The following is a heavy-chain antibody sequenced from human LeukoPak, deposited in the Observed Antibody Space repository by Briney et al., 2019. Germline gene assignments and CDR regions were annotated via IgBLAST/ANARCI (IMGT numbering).Heavy chain of an antibody. CDR3: ARIKSGVDF. Sequence: GGSLRLSCAASGFTFSSYAMHWVRQAPGKGLEWVANIKQDGSEKHYVDSVKGRFTISRDNAKNSLYLQMNSLRAEDTAVYYCARIKSGVDFWGQGTTVTVSS. CDR1: GFTFSSYA. V-gene: IGHV3-7*03. J-gene: IGHJ6*02. D-gene: IGHD1-26*01. CDR2: IKQDGSEK.